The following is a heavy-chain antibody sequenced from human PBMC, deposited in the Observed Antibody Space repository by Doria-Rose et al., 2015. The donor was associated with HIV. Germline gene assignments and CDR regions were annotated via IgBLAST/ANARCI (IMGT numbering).Heavy chain of an antibody. CDR1: GGSFSGYY. D-gene: IGHD6-13*01. CDR3: ARGRGSGSSWSRTGVGYFDY. CDR2: INHSGST. J-gene: IGHJ4*02. Sequence: VQLQQWDAGLLKPSETLSPTCAVYGGSFSGYYWSWIRQPPGKGLEWIGEINHSGSTNYNPSLKSRVTISVDSSENQSSRKLTSVTAADTAVYYCARGRGSGSSWSRTGVGYFDYWGQGTLVTVSS. V-gene: IGHV4-34*01.